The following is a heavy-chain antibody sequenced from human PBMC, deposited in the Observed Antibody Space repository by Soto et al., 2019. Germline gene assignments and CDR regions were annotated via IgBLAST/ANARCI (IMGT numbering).Heavy chain of an antibody. CDR1: GFTFSIYE. J-gene: IGHJ3*02. D-gene: IGHD3-9*01. V-gene: IGHV3-48*03. Sequence: GGSLRLSCAASGFTFSIYEMNWVRDAPGKGLEWVSYISSSGSTIYYADSVKGRFTISRDNAKNSLYLQMNSLRAEDTAVYYCAREGRYFDWLPDAFDIWGQGTMVTVSS. CDR3: AREGRYFDWLPDAFDI. CDR2: ISSSGSTI.